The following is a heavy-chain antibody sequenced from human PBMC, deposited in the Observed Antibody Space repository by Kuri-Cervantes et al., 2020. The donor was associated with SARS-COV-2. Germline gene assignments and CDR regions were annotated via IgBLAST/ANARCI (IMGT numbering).Heavy chain of an antibody. J-gene: IGHJ6*03. V-gene: IGHV1-69*13. Sequence: SVKVSCKASGGTFSSYAISWVRQAPGQGLEWMGRIIPIFGTANYAQKFQGRVTITADESTSTAYMELRSLRSDDTAVYYCARGLAGYGYYMDVWGKGTTGTVSS. CDR3: ARGLAGYGYYMDV. CDR1: GGTFSSYA. D-gene: IGHD5-18*01. CDR2: IIPIFGTA.